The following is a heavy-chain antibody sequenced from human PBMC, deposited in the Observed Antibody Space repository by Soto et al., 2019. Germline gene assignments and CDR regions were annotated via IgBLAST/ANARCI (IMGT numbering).Heavy chain of an antibody. Sequence: QVQLVQSGAEVKKPGASVKVSCKASGYTFTSYGISWVRQAPGQGLEWMGWISAYNGNTNYAQKLQGRVTMTTDTSTSTAYMELRSLRSDDTAGYYCARIDYGDYGDGRFYNWFDPWGQGTLVTVSS. CDR3: ARIDYGDYGDGRFYNWFDP. D-gene: IGHD4-17*01. CDR2: ISAYNGNT. V-gene: IGHV1-18*04. CDR1: GYTFTSYG. J-gene: IGHJ5*02.